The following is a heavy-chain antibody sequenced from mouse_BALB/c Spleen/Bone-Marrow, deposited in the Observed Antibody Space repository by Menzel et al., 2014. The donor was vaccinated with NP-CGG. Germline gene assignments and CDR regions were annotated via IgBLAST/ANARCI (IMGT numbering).Heavy chain of an antibody. J-gene: IGHJ2*01. CDR1: GISITTGNYR. CDR3: ARYGNYFDY. D-gene: IGHD2-1*01. CDR2: IYYSGTI. V-gene: IGHV3-5*02. Sequence: EVQLQQSGPGLVKPSQTVSLTCTVTGISITTGNYRWSWIRQFPGNKLEWIGYIYYSGTITYNPSLTSRTTITRDTSKNQFFLEMNSLTAEDTATYYCARYGNYFDYWGQGTTLTVSS.